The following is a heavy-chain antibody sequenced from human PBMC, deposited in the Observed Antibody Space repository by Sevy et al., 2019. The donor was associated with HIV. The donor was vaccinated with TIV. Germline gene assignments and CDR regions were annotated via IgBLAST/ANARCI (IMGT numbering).Heavy chain of an antibody. J-gene: IGHJ4*02. Sequence: GGSLRLSCAASGFTFSSYIMNWVRQAPGMGLEWVSSISSGGDYIYYTNSVKGRFTISRDNAKNSLYLHMNSLRAEDTAVYYCARDEYSYASVFEYWGQGTLVTVSS. CDR3: ARDEYSYASVFEY. D-gene: IGHD5-18*01. CDR2: ISSGGDYI. CDR1: GFTFSSYI. V-gene: IGHV3-21*01.